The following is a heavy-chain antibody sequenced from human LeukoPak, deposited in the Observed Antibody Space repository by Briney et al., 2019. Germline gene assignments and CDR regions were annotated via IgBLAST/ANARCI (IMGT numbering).Heavy chain of an antibody. CDR1: GFTFSSYS. CDR3: AKATYDSSGYYSHFDY. V-gene: IGHV3-21*01. CDR2: ISSSSYI. J-gene: IGHJ4*02. Sequence: GGSLRLSCAASGFTFSSYSMNWVRQAPGKGLEWVSSISSSSYIYYADSVKGRFTISRDNSKNTLYLQMNSLRAEDTAVYYCAKATYDSSGYYSHFDYWGQGTLVTVSS. D-gene: IGHD3-22*01.